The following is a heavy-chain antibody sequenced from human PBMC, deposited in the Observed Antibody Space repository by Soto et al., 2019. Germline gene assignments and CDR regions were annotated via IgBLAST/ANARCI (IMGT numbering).Heavy chain of an antibody. V-gene: IGHV3-21*03. CDR2: ISGGSDYI. Sequence: EVQMEESGGGLVKPGGSLRLSCVASGFTFGSHSMYWVRQAPGKGLEWVSSISGGSDYIFYADSVKGRFTISRDNAMNSLYLQMNSLRAEDTAIYYCTADIASTIANWGFDHWGQGTLVTVSS. CDR3: TADIASTIANWGFDH. CDR1: GFTFGSHS. J-gene: IGHJ4*02. D-gene: IGHD5-12*01.